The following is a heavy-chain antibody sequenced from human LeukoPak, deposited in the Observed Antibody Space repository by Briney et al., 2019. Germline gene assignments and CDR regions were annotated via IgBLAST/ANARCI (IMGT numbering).Heavy chain of an antibody. Sequence: KPSETLSLTCTVSGGSISSYYWSWIRQPPGKGLEWIGYIYYSGSTNYNPSLKSRVTISVDTSKNQLSLKLSSVTAADTAVYYCAREVAGIGGNWFDPWGQGTLVTVSS. D-gene: IGHD6-19*01. CDR1: GGSISSYY. V-gene: IGHV4-59*12. CDR3: AREVAGIGGNWFDP. CDR2: IYYSGST. J-gene: IGHJ5*02.